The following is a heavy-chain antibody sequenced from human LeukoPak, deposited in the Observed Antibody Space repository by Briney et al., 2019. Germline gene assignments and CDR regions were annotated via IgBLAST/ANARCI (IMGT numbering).Heavy chain of an antibody. V-gene: IGHV1-2*06. D-gene: IGHD3-3*01. J-gene: IGHJ4*02. CDR1: GYTFTGYY. CDR3: ARDLEPERTYYDFWSGYYMGY. CDR2: INPNSGGT. Sequence: ASVRVSCKAAGYTFTGYYMHWVRQAPGQGPEWMGRINPNSGGTNYAQKFQGRVTMTRDTSISTAYMELSRLRSDDTAVYYCARDLEPERTYYDFWSGYYMGYWGQGTLVTVS.